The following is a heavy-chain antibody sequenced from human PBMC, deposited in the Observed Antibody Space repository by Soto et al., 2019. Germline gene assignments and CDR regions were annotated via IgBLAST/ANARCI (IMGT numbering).Heavy chain of an antibody. V-gene: IGHV4-30-2*01. CDR1: CCSISSVHLP. CDR3: ARDALSIADRPYNHYGMDA. Sequence: APDTLCVTSAVPCCSISSVHLPCTWICQPPGKGLEWIGYIYPVGNTYSSPSLKSRVTIALDTSKSLVSLRLNSVTAADTAVYYCARDALSIADRPYNHYGMDAWGQGTTVT. D-gene: IGHD6-6*01. CDR2: IYPVGNT. J-gene: IGHJ6*02.